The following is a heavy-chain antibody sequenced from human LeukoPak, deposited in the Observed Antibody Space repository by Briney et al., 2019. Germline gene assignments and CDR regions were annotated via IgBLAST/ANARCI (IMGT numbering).Heavy chain of an antibody. D-gene: IGHD2-8*01. J-gene: IGHJ5*02. V-gene: IGHV3-48*03. CDR3: ARDVSHCTDGVCSGS. CDR2: ISSSASTI. Sequence: GGSLRLSCAASGFTFSNYEMNWVRQAPGKGLEWVSYISSSASTIYYADSVKGRFTISRDNAKNSLYLQMNSLRAEDTAVYYCARDVSHCTDGVCSGSWGQGTLVTVSS. CDR1: GFTFSNYE.